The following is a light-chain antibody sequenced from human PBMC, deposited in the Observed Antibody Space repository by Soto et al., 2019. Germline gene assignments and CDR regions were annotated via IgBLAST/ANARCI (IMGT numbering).Light chain of an antibody. Sequence: SYELTQPPSVSVAPGQTARITCGGDNIGSKSVHWYQQKPGQVPVLVVYNDRDRPSGIPERFSGSNSGNTATLTISRVEAGDEADYYCQLWVSSSHHFYAFGTGTKVTVL. V-gene: IGLV3-21*02. J-gene: IGLJ1*01. CDR3: QLWVSSSHHFYA. CDR1: NIGSKS. CDR2: NDR.